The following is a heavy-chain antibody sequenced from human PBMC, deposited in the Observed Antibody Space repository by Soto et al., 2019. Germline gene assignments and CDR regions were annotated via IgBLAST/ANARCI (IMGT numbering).Heavy chain of an antibody. J-gene: IGHJ4*02. CDR2: IDPSDSQT. V-gene: IGHV5-10-1*01. D-gene: IGHD3-22*01. CDR3: ARQIYDSDTGPNFQYYFDS. CDR1: GYSFAGYW. Sequence: GESLKISCKGSGYSFAGYWITWVRQKPGKGLEWMGRIDPSDSQTYYSPSFRGHVTISVTKSITTVFLQWSSLRASDTAMYYCARQIYDSDTGPNFQYYFDSWGQGTPVTVSP.